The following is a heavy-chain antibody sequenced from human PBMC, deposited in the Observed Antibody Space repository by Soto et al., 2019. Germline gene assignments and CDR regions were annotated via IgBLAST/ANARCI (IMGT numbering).Heavy chain of an antibody. V-gene: IGHV2-5*01. CDR3: AHSGYYDSSGSEYFQH. Sequence: SGPTLVNPTQTLTLTCTFSGFSLSTSGVGVGWIRQPPGKALEWLALIYWNDDKRYSPSLKSRLTITKDTSKNQVVLTMTNMDPVDTATYYCAHSGYYDSSGSEYFQHWGQGTLVTVSS. CDR2: IYWNDDK. CDR1: GFSLSTSGVG. D-gene: IGHD3-22*01. J-gene: IGHJ1*01.